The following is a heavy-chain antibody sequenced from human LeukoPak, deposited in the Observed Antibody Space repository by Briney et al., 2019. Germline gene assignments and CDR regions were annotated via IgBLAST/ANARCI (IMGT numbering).Heavy chain of an antibody. J-gene: IGHJ4*02. CDR1: GYTFTTYA. Sequence: ASVKVSCKASGYTFTTYAMHWVRQAPGQRLEWMGWINADNGNTKYSQKFQARVTITRDTSASTAYMELSSLRSEDTAVYYCARDPIGSRWPYYFDYWGQGTLVTVSS. D-gene: IGHD6-13*01. CDR3: ARDPIGSRWPYYFDY. V-gene: IGHV1-3*01. CDR2: INADNGNT.